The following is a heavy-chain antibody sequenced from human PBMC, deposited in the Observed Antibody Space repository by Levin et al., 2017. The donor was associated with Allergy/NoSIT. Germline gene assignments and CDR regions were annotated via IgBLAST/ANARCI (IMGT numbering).Heavy chain of an antibody. Sequence: GESLKISCAASGFTFSSYSMNWVRQAPGKGLEWVSSISSSSSYIYYADSVKGRFTISRDNAKNSLYLQMNSLRAEDTAVYYCARDRGGSYPGQPEDDYWGQGTLVTVSS. D-gene: IGHD1-26*01. CDR2: ISSSSSYI. CDR3: ARDRGGSYPGQPEDDY. CDR1: GFTFSSYS. J-gene: IGHJ4*02. V-gene: IGHV3-21*01.